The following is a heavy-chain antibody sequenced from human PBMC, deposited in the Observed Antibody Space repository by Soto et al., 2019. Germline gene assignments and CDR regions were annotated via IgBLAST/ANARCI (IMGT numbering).Heavy chain of an antibody. CDR2: ISSSGTGI. D-gene: IGHD2-15*01. V-gene: IGHV3-11*01. CDR3: ARAYSDAFDI. Sequence: GVLRLSCAASGFTFRDYYMTWIRQAPGKGLEWVSYISSSGTGIYYPDSVKGRFTISRDNGKNSLYLQMSSLRVEDTAVYYCARAYSDAFDIWGQGTMVTVSS. CDR1: GFTFRDYY. J-gene: IGHJ3*02.